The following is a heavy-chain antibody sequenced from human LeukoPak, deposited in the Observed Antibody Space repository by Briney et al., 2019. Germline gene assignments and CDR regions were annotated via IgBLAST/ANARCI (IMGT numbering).Heavy chain of an antibody. CDR3: ARISGYRSNWSIDY. Sequence: SETLSPTCTVSGGSISSSSYYWGWIRQPPGKGLEWIGTIYYSGSTYYNPSLKSRVTISVDTSKNQFSLKVSSVTAADTAVYYCARISGYRSNWSIDYWGQGTLVTVSS. J-gene: IGHJ4*02. CDR1: GGSISSSSYY. D-gene: IGHD6-13*01. CDR2: IYYSGST. V-gene: IGHV4-39*01.